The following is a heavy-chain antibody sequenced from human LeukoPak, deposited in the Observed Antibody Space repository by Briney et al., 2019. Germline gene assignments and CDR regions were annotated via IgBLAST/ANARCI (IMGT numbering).Heavy chain of an antibody. J-gene: IGHJ6*03. V-gene: IGHV1-18*01. Sequence: ASVKVSCKASGNTFTNNGISWVRQAPGQGLEWMGWISAYNGNTNYAQKLQGRVSMTTDTSTSTAYMDLRSLRSDDTAVYYCARDLRCSSGWSASGMDVWGKGTTVTISS. CDR3: ARDLRCSSGWSASGMDV. D-gene: IGHD6-19*01. CDR1: GNTFTNNG. CDR2: ISAYNGNT.